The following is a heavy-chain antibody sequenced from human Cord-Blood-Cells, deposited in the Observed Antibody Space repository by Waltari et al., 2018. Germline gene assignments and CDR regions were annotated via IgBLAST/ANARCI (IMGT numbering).Heavy chain of an antibody. V-gene: IGHV4-34*01. CDR3: ARETIVLMVYAIRRDDFDI. J-gene: IGHJ3*02. CDR1: GGSFSGYY. Sequence: QVQLQQWGAGLLKPSETLSLTCAVYGGSFSGYYWSWIRQPPGNGLEWIGGINHSGRTNYNPALKSRVNISVDTSKNQFSLKLSSVTAADTAVYYCARETIVLMVYAIRRDDFDIWGQGTMVTVSS. CDR2: INHSGRT. D-gene: IGHD2-8*01.